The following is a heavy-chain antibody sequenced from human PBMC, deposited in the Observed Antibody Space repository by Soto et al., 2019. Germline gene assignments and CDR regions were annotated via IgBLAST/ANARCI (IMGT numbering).Heavy chain of an antibody. Sequence: QVQLVESGGGVVQPGRSLRLSCAASGFTFSSYAMHWVRQAPGKGLEWVAVVSHDGKTEYHAASVKGRFTISRDTSANILSLQMNSLRDEETAVYYCGREPYISGHYSGGCDVWGQGTMVTVSS. J-gene: IGHJ3*01. CDR2: VSHDGKTE. D-gene: IGHD3-22*01. CDR1: GFTFSSYA. V-gene: IGHV3-30*04. CDR3: GREPYISGHYSGGCDV.